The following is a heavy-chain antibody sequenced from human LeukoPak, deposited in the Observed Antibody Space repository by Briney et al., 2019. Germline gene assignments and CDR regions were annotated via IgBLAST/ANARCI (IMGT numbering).Heavy chain of an antibody. D-gene: IGHD3-22*01. V-gene: IGHV4-34*01. CDR1: GGSFSGYY. CDR3: ARGSMIVPIDY. CDR2: INHSGST. J-gene: IGHJ4*02. Sequence: SETLSLTCAVYGGSFSGYYWSWLRQPPGKGLEWIGEINHSGSTNYNPSLKSRVTISVDTSKNHFSLKLSSVTAADTAVYYCARGSMIVPIDYWGQGTLVTVSS.